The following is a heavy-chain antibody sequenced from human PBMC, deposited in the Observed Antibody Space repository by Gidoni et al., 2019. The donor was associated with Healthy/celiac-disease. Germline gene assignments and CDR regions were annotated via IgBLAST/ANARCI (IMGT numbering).Heavy chain of an antibody. CDR1: GFTFSSYA. CDR2: ISVSGGST. Sequence: EVQLLESGGGLVQPGGSLRLSCAASGFTFSSYAMRWVRQPPGKGLEGVSAISVSGGSTYYADSVKGRFTISRDNSKNTLYLQMNSLRAEDTAVYYCAKPAYYDILTGYTNRDYYYYGMDVWGQGTTVTVSS. V-gene: IGHV3-23*01. J-gene: IGHJ6*02. D-gene: IGHD3-9*01. CDR3: AKPAYYDILTGYTNRDYYYYGMDV.